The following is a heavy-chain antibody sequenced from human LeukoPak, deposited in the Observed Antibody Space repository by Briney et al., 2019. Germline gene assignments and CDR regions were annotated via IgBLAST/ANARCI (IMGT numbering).Heavy chain of an antibody. Sequence: GGSLRLSCAASGFTFSSHEMNWVRQAPGKGLEWISYISSSGSTIYNAESVKGRFTISRDNAKNSLYLQMNSLRAEDTAVYYCAREAKSRVVVITTSSSKNDAFDIWGQGTMVTVPS. CDR1: GFTFSSHE. CDR2: ISSSGSTI. V-gene: IGHV3-48*03. CDR3: AREAKSRVVVITTSSSKNDAFDI. J-gene: IGHJ3*02. D-gene: IGHD3-22*01.